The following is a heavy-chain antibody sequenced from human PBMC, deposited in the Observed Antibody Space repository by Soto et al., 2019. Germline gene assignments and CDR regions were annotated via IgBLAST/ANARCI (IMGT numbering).Heavy chain of an antibody. V-gene: IGHV3-23*01. D-gene: IGHD3-22*01. Sequence: GGSLRLSCAASGFTFSSYAMSWVRQAPGKGLEWVSAISGSGGSTYYADSVKGRFTISRDNSKNTLYLQMNSLRAEDTAVYYCAKSAHDSSCYGVRNYYYYGMDVRGQGTTVTVSS. J-gene: IGHJ6*02. CDR1: GFTFSSYA. CDR2: ISGSGGST. CDR3: AKSAHDSSCYGVRNYYYYGMDV.